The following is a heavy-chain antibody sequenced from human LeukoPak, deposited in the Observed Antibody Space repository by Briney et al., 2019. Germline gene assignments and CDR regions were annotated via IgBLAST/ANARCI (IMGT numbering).Heavy chain of an antibody. CDR3: ARDHRMVRGVIGNY. CDR2: ISAYNGNT. Sequence: GASVKVSCKASGYTFTSHGISWVRQVPGQGLEWMGWISAYNGNTNYAQKLQGRVTMTTDTSTSTAYMELRSLRSDDTAVYYCARDHRMVRGVIGNYWGQGTLVTVSS. J-gene: IGHJ4*02. D-gene: IGHD3-10*01. CDR1: GYTFTSHG. V-gene: IGHV1-18*01.